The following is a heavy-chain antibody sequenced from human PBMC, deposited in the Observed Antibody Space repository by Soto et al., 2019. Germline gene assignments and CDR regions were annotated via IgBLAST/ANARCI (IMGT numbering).Heavy chain of an antibody. CDR2: IYYSGST. D-gene: IGHD4-17*01. V-gene: IGHV4-59*01. CDR1: GGSISSYY. Sequence: PSETLSLTCTVSGGSISSYYWSWIRQPPGKGLEWIGYIYYSGSTNYNPSLKSRVTISVDTSKNQFSLKLSSVTAADTAVYYCASVRCGDYDDCTNEIYTWAQGTPLPISS. J-gene: IGHJ5*02. CDR3: ASVRCGDYDDCTNEIYT.